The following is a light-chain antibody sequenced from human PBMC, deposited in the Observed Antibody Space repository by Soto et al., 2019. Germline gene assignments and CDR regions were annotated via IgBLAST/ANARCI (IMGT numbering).Light chain of an antibody. CDR3: NSYSSNSHVV. Sequence: QSALTQPASVSGSPGQSITISCTGTSSDVGGYNSVSWYQQHPGKAPKLMIYEVTNGPSGVSNRFSGSQSGNTASLTISGLQAEDEAYYYCNSYSSNSHVVFGGGTKLTVL. CDR1: SSDVGGYNS. CDR2: EVT. J-gene: IGLJ2*01. V-gene: IGLV2-14*01.